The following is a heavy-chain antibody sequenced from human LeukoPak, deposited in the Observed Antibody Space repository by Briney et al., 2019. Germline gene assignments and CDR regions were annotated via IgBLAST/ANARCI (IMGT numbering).Heavy chain of an antibody. Sequence: PSETLSLTCAVSGGSISSGGYSWSWIRQPPGKGLEWIGYIYHSGSTYYNPSLKSRVTISVDRSKNQFSLKLSSVTAADTAVYYCARLRWLQPIGRLNLYYFDYWGQGTLVTVSS. D-gene: IGHD5-24*01. J-gene: IGHJ4*02. CDR2: IYHSGST. CDR1: GGSISSGGYS. V-gene: IGHV4-30-2*01. CDR3: ARLRWLQPIGRLNLYYFDY.